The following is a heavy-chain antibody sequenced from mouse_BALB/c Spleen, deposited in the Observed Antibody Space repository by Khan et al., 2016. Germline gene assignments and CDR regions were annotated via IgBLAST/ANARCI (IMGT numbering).Heavy chain of an antibody. V-gene: IGHV3-6*02. CDR1: GYSITSGYY. CDR2: ISYDGSN. CDR3: ARGGLGPRYFDV. D-gene: IGHD4-1*01. J-gene: IGHJ1*01. Sequence: EVQLQESGPGLVKPSQSLSLTCSVTGYSITSGYYWNWIRQFPGNKLEWMGYISYDGSNNYNPSLKSRISITRDTSKNHFFLKLNSVTTEDTATYYGARGGLGPRYFDVWGAGTTVTVSS.